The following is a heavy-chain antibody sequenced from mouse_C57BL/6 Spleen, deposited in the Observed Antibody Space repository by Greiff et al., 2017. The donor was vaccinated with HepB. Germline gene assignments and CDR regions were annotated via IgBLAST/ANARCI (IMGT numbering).Heavy chain of an antibody. V-gene: IGHV2-6*03. Sequence: VKLLESGPGLVAPSQSLSITCTVSGFSLTSYGVHWVRQPPGKGLEWLVVIWSDGSTTYNSALKSRLSISKDNSKSQVFLKMNSLQTDDTAMYYCARLYGNYEGAMDYWGQGTSVTVSS. CDR2: IWSDGST. CDR1: GFSLTSYG. D-gene: IGHD2-1*01. CDR3: ARLYGNYEGAMDY. J-gene: IGHJ4*01.